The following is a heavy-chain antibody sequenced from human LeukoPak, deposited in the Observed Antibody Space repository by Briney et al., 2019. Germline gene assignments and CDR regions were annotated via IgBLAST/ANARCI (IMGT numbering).Heavy chain of an antibody. Sequence: ASVKVSCKASGYTFTGYYMHWVRQATGQGLEWMGWINPNSGGTNYEQKFQGRVTMTRDTSISTASMELSRLRSDDTAVYYCARHSVHDFWSGPTRDYWGQGTLVTVSS. D-gene: IGHD3-3*01. V-gene: IGHV1-2*02. CDR2: INPNSGGT. J-gene: IGHJ4*02. CDR3: ARHSVHDFWSGPTRDY. CDR1: GYTFTGYY.